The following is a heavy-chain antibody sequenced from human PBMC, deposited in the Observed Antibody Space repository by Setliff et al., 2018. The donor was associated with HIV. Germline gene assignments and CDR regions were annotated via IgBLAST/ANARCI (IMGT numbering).Heavy chain of an antibody. Sequence: PSETLSLTCTVSGDSISTDNYHWGWIRQPPGKGLEWIGHTANTDYNPSLKGRVTVSVDTSKNQLSLRLSSVTAADTAVYYCARHAALIKRYYYYYLDVWGKGTTVTVSS. D-gene: IGHD5-18*01. CDR2: TANT. CDR3: ARHAALIKRYYYYYLDV. J-gene: IGHJ6*03. CDR1: GDSISTDNYH. V-gene: IGHV4-39*01.